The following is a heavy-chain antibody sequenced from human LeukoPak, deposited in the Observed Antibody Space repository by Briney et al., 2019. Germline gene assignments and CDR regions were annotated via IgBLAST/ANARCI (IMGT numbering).Heavy chain of an antibody. J-gene: IGHJ6*03. V-gene: IGHV1-18*01. CDR3: ARVRGYDILTGYYPDYYYYMDV. CDR1: GYTFTSYG. CDR2: ISAYNGNT. Sequence: ASVKVSCKASGYTFTSYGISWVRQAPGQGLEWMGWISAYNGNTNYAQKLQGRVTMTTDTSTSTAYMELRSLRSDDTAVYYCARVRGYDILTGYYPDYYYYMDVWGKGTTVTVSS. D-gene: IGHD3-9*01.